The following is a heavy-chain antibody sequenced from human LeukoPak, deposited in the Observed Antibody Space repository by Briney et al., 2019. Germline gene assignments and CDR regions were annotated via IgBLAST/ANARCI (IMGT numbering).Heavy chain of an antibody. J-gene: IGHJ6*03. CDR1: GYTISSGYY. Sequence: SETLSLTCAVSGYTISSGYYWGWIRQPPGKGLEWIGSIYHSGSTYYNPSLKSRVTISVDTSKNQFSLKLSSVTAADTAVYYCARLRWSGYYYYYMDVWGKGTTVTVSS. CDR3: ARLRWSGYYYYYMDV. CDR2: IYHSGST. V-gene: IGHV4-38-2*01. D-gene: IGHD3-3*01.